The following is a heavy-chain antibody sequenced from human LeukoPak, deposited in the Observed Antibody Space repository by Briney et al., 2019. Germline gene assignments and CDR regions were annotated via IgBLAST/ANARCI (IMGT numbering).Heavy chain of an antibody. J-gene: IGHJ4*02. CDR3: TTTRSGSYYFDY. Sequence: GGSLRLSCAASGSTFSGSAMHWVRQASGKGLEWVGRIRSKANSYATAYAASVKGRFTISRDDSKNTAYLQMNSLKTEDTAVYYCTTTRSGSYYFDYWGQGTLVTVSS. D-gene: IGHD1-26*01. CDR1: GSTFSGSA. CDR2: IRSKANSYAT. V-gene: IGHV3-73*01.